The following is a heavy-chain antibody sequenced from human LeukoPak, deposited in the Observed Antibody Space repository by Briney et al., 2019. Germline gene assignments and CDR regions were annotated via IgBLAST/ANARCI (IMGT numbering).Heavy chain of an antibody. V-gene: IGHV3-23*01. CDR2: MSGRGVST. Sequence: SGGSLRLSCAASGFTFTNYAMSWVRQAPGKGLEWVSGMSGRGVSTYYADSVKGQFTISSDNSKNTLYLQMNSLRAEDTAIYYCAKDCNGGNCYIDYWGQGTLVTVAS. CDR3: AKDCNGGNCYIDY. CDR1: GFTFTNYA. J-gene: IGHJ4*02. D-gene: IGHD2-15*01.